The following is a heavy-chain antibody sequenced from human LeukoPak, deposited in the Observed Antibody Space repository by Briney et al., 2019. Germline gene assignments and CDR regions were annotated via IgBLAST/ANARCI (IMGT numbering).Heavy chain of an antibody. CDR3: AKDYYYDSSGYFMFVNYAAFDI. V-gene: IGHV3-23*01. J-gene: IGHJ3*02. CDR1: GFTFSSYA. CDR2: ISSSGGST. D-gene: IGHD3-22*01. Sequence: GGSLRLSCAASGFTFSSYAMSWVRQAPGKGLEWVSTISSSGGSTYYADSVKGRFTISRDNSKNTLFLQMNSLRAEDTAVYYCAKDYYYDSSGYFMFVNYAAFDIWGQGTMVTVSS.